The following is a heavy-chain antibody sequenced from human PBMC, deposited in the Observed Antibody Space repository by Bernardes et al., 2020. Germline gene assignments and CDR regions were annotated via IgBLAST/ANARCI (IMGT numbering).Heavy chain of an antibody. CDR1: GFMFSSYA. CDR3: ASGVVGATYCRSSSCRHDAFDI. CDR2: ISYDGSNK. V-gene: IGHV3-30*01. D-gene: IGHD2-2*01. J-gene: IGHJ3*02. Sequence: GSLRLSCAASGFMFSSYAMNWVRQAPGKGLEWVAVISYDGSNKYNADSVKGRFTISRDNSKNTLFLQMNSLRVEDTAVYYCASGVVGATYCRSSSCRHDAFDIWGQGTMVTVSS.